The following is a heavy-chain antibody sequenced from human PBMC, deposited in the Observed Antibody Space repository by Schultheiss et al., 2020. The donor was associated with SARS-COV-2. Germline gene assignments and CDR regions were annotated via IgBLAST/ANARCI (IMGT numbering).Heavy chain of an antibody. CDR2: ITPNSGAT. CDR3: ARVRMTTVTDDAFNI. J-gene: IGHJ3*02. V-gene: IGHV1-2*02. Sequence: ASVKVSCKTSGYTFTDYYVHWVRQAPGQGLEWMGMITPNSGATNYAQRFQGRVTMTTDTSTSTAYMELRSLRSDDTAVYYCARVRMTTVTDDAFNIWGQGTMVTVSS. CDR1: GYTFTDYY. D-gene: IGHD4-17*01.